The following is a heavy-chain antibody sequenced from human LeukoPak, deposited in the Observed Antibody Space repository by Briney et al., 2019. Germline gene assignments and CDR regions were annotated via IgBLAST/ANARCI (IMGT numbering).Heavy chain of an antibody. CDR2: ITGSTRTT. V-gene: IGHV3-23*01. Sequence: GGSLRLSCAASGFSFSSYGMSWVRQAPGQGLEGVSSITGSTRTTYYADSVKGRFTISRDNSRNTLFLQMNSLRDEDTAVYYCAKDQLNRFCSAGSCAITHDYWGQGTLVTVSS. CDR1: GFSFSSYG. CDR3: AKDQLNRFCSAGSCAITHDY. J-gene: IGHJ4*02. D-gene: IGHD2-15*01.